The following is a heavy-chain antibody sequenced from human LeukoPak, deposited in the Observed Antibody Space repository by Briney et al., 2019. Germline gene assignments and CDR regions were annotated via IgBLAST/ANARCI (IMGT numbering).Heavy chain of an antibody. Sequence: PSETLSLTCTVSGGSISSYYWSWIRQPPGKGLEWIGYIYYSGSTNYNPSLKSRVTISVDTSKNQFSLKLSSVTAADTAVYHCARDDGAAAGKGFDYWGQGTLVTVSS. CDR3: ARDDGAAAGKGFDY. J-gene: IGHJ4*02. V-gene: IGHV4-59*01. CDR2: IYYSGST. CDR1: GGSISSYY. D-gene: IGHD6-13*01.